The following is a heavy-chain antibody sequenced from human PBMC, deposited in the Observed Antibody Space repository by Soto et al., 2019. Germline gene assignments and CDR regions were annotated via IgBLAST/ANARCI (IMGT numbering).Heavy chain of an antibody. J-gene: IGHJ6*02. CDR2: INPIVEIA. CDR1: GDTFRRYS. Sequence: QVQLVQSGAEVKKPGSSVKVSCKASGDTFRRYSITWVRQAPGQGVEWMGRINPIVEIARSAQKFQGRVTXTXXXTXXTAHMELTSLRSEDTAVYYCARDRRTNYDYYGMDVWGQGTTVTVSS. CDR3: ARDRRTNYDYYGMDV. V-gene: IGHV1-69*08.